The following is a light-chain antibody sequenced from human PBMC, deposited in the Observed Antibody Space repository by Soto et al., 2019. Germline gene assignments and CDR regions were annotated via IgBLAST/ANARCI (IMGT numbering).Light chain of an antibody. CDR1: QSISTW. Sequence: DSQMTQYPSTLSASVGDRVTITCRASQSISTWLAWYQQKPGKAPKILISKASTLQSGVPPRFSGSGSGTEFTLTSSSLQPDDFATYYCQQYESYPMTFGGGTKVEIK. CDR2: KAS. CDR3: QQYESYPMT. J-gene: IGKJ4*01. V-gene: IGKV1-5*03.